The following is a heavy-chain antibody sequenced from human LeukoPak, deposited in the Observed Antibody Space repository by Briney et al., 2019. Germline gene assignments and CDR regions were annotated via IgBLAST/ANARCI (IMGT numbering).Heavy chain of an antibody. CDR1: GYTFTSYG. Sequence: GASVKVSCKASGYTFTSYGISWVRQAPGQGLEWMGWISAYNGNTNYAQKLQGRVTMTTDTSTSTAYMELRSLRSDDTAVYYCARDPSGYCSGGSCYPGRLDGVDYWGQGTLVTVSS. J-gene: IGHJ4*02. V-gene: IGHV1-18*01. CDR3: ARDPSGYCSGGSCYPGRLDGVDY. D-gene: IGHD2-15*01. CDR2: ISAYNGNT.